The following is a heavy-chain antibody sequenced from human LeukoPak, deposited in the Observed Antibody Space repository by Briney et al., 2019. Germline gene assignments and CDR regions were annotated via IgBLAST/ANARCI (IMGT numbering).Heavy chain of an antibody. CDR2: ISGSGGST. J-gene: IGHJ4*02. D-gene: IGHD3-16*01. V-gene: IGHV3-23*01. CDR3: AKGGTMMTTWSRY. Sequence: PGGSLRLSCAASGFTFSSYAMSWVRQAPGKGLEWVSAISGSGGSTYYTDSVKGRFTISRDNSKNTLYLQMNSLRADDTALYYCAKGGTMMTTWSRYWGQGTLVTVSS. CDR1: GFTFSSYA.